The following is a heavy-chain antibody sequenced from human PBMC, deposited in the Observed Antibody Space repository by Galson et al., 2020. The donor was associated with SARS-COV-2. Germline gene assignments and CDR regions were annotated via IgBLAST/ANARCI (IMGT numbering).Heavy chain of an antibody. CDR2: IRSKPTGETT. J-gene: IGHJ2*01. V-gene: IGHV3-49*03. CDR1: GFTFGDYV. CDR3: TSSTMTSFYWYFDL. Sequence: GGSLRLSCIASGFTFGDYVMTWLRQAPGEGLEWVGLIRSKPTGETTEYAASVKGRFTISRDDSKNIAYLQMNSLKTEDTAIYYCTSSTMTSFYWYFDLWGRGTLVTVSS. D-gene: IGHD4-17*01.